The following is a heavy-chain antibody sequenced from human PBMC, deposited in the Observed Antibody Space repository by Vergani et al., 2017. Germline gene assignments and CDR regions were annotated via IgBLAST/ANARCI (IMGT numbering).Heavy chain of an antibody. CDR2: INSDGSST. J-gene: IGHJ3*02. Sequence: VQLVESGGGLVQPGGSLRLSCAASGFTFSSYWMHWVRQAPGKGLVWVSRINSDGSSTSYADSVKGRFTISRDNAKNSLYLQMTSLRAEDTAVYYCARDYYYDSSGYYYLEAFDIWGQGTMVTVSS. CDR1: GFTFSSYW. D-gene: IGHD3-22*01. V-gene: IGHV3-74*01. CDR3: ARDYYYDSSGYYYLEAFDI.